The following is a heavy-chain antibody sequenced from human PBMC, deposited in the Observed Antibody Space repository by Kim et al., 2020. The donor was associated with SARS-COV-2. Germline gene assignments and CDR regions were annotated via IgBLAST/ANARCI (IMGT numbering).Heavy chain of an antibody. CDR1: GFTFSSYA. Sequence: GGSLRLSCAASGFTFSSYAMSWVRQAPGKGLEWVSAISGSGGSTYYADSVKGRFTISRDNSKNTLYQQMNSLRAEDTAVYYCAKKVPAARMWGGYGMDVWGQGTTVTVSS. D-gene: IGHD2-2*01. CDR2: ISGSGGST. V-gene: IGHV3-23*01. J-gene: IGHJ6*02. CDR3: AKKVPAARMWGGYGMDV.